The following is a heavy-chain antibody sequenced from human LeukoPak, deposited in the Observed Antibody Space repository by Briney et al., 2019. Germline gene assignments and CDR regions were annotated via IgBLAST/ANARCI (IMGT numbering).Heavy chain of an antibody. CDR1: GFTFSDYY. Sequence: PGGSLRLSCAASGFTFSDYYMSWIRQAPGKGLEWVSYISSSGTTIYYADSVKGRFTISRENAKNSLYLQMNSLRAEDTAVYYCARASAMVTVSDYWGQGTLVTVSS. CDR2: ISSSGTTI. J-gene: IGHJ4*02. CDR3: ARASAMVTVSDY. V-gene: IGHV3-11*04. D-gene: IGHD5-18*01.